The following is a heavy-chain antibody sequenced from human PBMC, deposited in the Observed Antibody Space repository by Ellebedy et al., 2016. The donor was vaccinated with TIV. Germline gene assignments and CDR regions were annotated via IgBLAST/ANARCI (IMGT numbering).Heavy chain of an antibody. CDR1: GFTFSSYG. D-gene: IGHD4-17*01. J-gene: IGHJ4*02. V-gene: IGHV3-33*01. Sequence: GESLKISXAASGFTFSSYGMHWVRQAPGKGLEWVAVIWYDGSNKYYADSVKGRFTISRDNSKNTLYLQMNSLRAEDTAVYYCARDQGDMISTVTYYFDYWGQGTLVTVSS. CDR3: ARDQGDMISTVTYYFDY. CDR2: IWYDGSNK.